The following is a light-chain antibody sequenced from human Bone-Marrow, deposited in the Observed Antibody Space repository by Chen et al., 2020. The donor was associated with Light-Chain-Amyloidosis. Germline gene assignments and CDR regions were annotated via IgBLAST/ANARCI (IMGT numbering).Light chain of an antibody. CDR2: RDT. CDR3: QSADSSGTYEVI. J-gene: IGLJ2*01. CDR1: DLPTKY. V-gene: IGLV3-25*03. Sequence: SYEVTQPPSVSVSPGQTARITCSGDDLPTKYAYWYQQKPGQAPVLVIHRDTERPSGISERFSGSSSGTTAMLTISGVQAEDEADYHCQSADSSGTYEVIFGGGTKLTVL.